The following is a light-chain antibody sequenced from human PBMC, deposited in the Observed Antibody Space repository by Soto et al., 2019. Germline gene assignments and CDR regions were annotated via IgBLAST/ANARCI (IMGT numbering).Light chain of an antibody. Sequence: EIVLTQSPGNLSLSPGERATLSCRASQSVSSIYLAWYQQKPGQATSLLIYATSSRATGIPDRFSGSGSGTDFSLTISRLEPEDFAVYYCQQYGSSPITVGHGTRLEIK. CDR2: ATS. J-gene: IGKJ5*01. CDR3: QQYGSSPIT. V-gene: IGKV3-20*01. CDR1: QSVSSIY.